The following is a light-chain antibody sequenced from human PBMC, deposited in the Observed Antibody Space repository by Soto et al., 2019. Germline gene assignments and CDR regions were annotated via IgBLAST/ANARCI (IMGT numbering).Light chain of an antibody. V-gene: IGKV1-5*01. CDR2: DAS. CDR1: QSISSX. J-gene: IGKJ2*01. Sequence: DIQMTQSPSTLSASVGDRVTITCRASQSISSXXXWYQQKPGKAPKLLIYDASSLESGVPSRFSGSGSGTEFTLTISSLQPDDFATYYCQQYNSYSYTFGQGTKLEIK. CDR3: QQYNSYSYT.